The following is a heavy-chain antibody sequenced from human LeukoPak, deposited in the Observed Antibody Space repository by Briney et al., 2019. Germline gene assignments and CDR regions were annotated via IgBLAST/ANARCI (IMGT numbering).Heavy chain of an antibody. J-gene: IGHJ4*02. Sequence: PSQTLSLTCTVSGGSISSGSYYWSWIRQPAGKGLEWIGRIYTSGSTNYNPSLKSRVTISVDTSKNQFSLKLSSVTAADTAVYYCAGGGLVEPFDYWGQGTLVTVSS. CDR2: IYTSGST. CDR3: AGGGLVEPFDY. CDR1: GGSISSGSYY. V-gene: IGHV4-61*02. D-gene: IGHD1-26*01.